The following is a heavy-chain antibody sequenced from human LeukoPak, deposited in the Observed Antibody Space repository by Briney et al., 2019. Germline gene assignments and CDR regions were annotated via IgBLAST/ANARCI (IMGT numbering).Heavy chain of an antibody. Sequence: PGGSLRLSCAASGFTFRSYWMSWVRQAQGKGLEWVANINQDGSEKYHVVSVKGRFTISRDNAKNSVSLQMNSLTAEDTAVYYCVRDGGTTGYDLLDYWGQGTLLTVSS. CDR1: GFTFRSYW. D-gene: IGHD5-12*01. CDR2: INQDGSEK. J-gene: IGHJ4*02. V-gene: IGHV3-7*01. CDR3: VRDGGTTGYDLLDY.